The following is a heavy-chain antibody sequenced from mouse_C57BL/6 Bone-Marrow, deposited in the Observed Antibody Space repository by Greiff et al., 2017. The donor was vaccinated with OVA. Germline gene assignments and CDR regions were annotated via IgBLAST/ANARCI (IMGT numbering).Heavy chain of an antibody. Sequence: QVQLQQSGAELVKPGASVKVSCKASGYTFTSYWMHWVKQRPGQGLEWIGRIHPSGSDTNYTQKFTGKATLTVDKSSSTAYMQLSRLTSEDSAGYYCVIGSAVVAHGYFDVWGTGTTVTVSA. D-gene: IGHD1-1*01. CDR1: GYTFTSYW. CDR3: VIGSAVVAHGYFDV. J-gene: IGHJ1*03. V-gene: IGHV1-74*01. CDR2: IHPSGSDT.